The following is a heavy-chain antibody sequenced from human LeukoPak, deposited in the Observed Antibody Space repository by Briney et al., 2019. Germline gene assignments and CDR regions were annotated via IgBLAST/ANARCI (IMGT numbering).Heavy chain of an antibody. V-gene: IGHV3-30*18. Sequence: PGGSLRLSCAASGFTFSSYGMHWVRQAPGKGLEWVAVISYDGSNKYYADSVKGRFTISRDNSKNTLYLQMNSLRAEDTAVYYCAKAPAFYGGAFDIWGQGTMVTVSS. CDR2: ISYDGSNK. D-gene: IGHD4-17*01. CDR1: GFTFSSYG. CDR3: AKAPAFYGGAFDI. J-gene: IGHJ3*02.